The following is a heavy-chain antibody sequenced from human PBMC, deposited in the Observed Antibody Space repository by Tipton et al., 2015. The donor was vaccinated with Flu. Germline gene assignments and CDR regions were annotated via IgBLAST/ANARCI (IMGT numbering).Heavy chain of an antibody. CDR2: IYPGDSDT. Sequence: QLVQSGAEVKKPGESLKISCKGSGYSFTSYWIGWERQMPGKGLEWMGIIYPGDSDTRYSPSFQGQVTISADKSISTAYLHWRSLKAPDTAMYSCARRPNLIAARPGWYFDLWGRGTLVTVSS. V-gene: IGHV5-51*01. CDR3: ARRPNLIAARPGWYFDL. J-gene: IGHJ2*01. D-gene: IGHD6-6*01. CDR1: GYSFTSYW.